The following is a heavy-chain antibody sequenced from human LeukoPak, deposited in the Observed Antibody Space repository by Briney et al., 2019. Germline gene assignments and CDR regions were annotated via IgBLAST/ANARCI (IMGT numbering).Heavy chain of an antibody. V-gene: IGHV4-39*01. CDR2: IYYSGTT. CDR3: ARSTGDY. Sequence: SETLSLTCTVSGGSISSRFYYWVWIRQPPGKGLEWIGKIYYSGTTQYNPSLKSRVTISVDTSKKQFSLKLNSVTAADTAVYYCARSTGDYWGQGTLVTVSS. J-gene: IGHJ4*02. CDR1: GGSISSRFYY.